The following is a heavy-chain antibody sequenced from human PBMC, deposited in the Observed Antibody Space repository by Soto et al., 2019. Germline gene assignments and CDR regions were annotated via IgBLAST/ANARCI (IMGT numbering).Heavy chain of an antibody. J-gene: IGHJ4*02. D-gene: IGHD6-19*01. CDR1: GVSISTYW. V-gene: IGHV4-59*01. CDR3: ASNPSGGSVWPPDY. Sequence: SETLSLTCKVSGVSISTYWWTWIRQPPGKGLEWIGYISNIGTTNYNPSLKSRVTISADTSKNQFYLNLTSATAADTAFYYCASNPSGGSVWPPDYWGQGTLVTVSS. CDR2: ISNIGTT.